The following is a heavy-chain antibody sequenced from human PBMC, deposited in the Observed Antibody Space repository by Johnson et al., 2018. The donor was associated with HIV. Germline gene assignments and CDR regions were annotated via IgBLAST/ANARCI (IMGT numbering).Heavy chain of an antibody. J-gene: IGHJ3*02. CDR1: GFTFCSYD. D-gene: IGHD1-26*01. Sequence: VQLVESGGGLVQPGGSMRLSCAASGFTFCSYDLPWVRQATGKGLEWVSALGTAGDTYYPGSAKGRFTISRENAKNSLYLQMNSLRAVDTAVYYCARSRERGDAFDIWGQGTMVTVSS. CDR3: ARSRERGDAFDI. CDR2: LGTAGDT. V-gene: IGHV3-13*01.